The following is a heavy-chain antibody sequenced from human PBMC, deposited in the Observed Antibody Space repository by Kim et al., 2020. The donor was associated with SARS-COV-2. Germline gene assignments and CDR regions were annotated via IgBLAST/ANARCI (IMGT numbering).Heavy chain of an antibody. V-gene: IGHV1-8*02. D-gene: IGHD3-3*01. J-gene: IGHJ3*02. Sequence: ASVKVSCKASGYTFTSYDINWVRQATGQGLEWMGWMNPNSGNTGYAQKFQGRVTMTRNTSISTAYMELSSLRSEDTAVYYCATPTLRNTIFGVVIPFYAFGMGGQDTMDPVSS. CDR1: GYTFTSYD. CDR2: MNPNSGNT. CDR3: ATPTLRNTIFGVVIPFYAFGM.